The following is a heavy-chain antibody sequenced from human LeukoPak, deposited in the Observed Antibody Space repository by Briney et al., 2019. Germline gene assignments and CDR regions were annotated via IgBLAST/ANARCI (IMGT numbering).Heavy chain of an antibody. J-gene: IGHJ1*01. D-gene: IGHD5-24*01. CDR1: GYTFTGYY. Sequence: ASVKVSCKASGYTFTGYYMHWVRQAPGQGLEWMGWINPNSGGTNYAQKFQGRVTMTRDTSISTAYMELSRLRSDDTAVYYCAAIVYLGGRGGYNSNFQHWGQGTLVTVSS. CDR2: INPNSGGT. CDR3: AAIVYLGGRGGYNSNFQH. V-gene: IGHV1-2*02.